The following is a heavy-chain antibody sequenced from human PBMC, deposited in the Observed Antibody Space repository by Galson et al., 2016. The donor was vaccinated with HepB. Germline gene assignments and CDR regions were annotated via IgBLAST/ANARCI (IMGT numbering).Heavy chain of an antibody. Sequence: SLRLSCAASEFTFSTYGMHWVRQAPGKGLEWVALIWHDGSNKYYAESVKGRFTISRDNPKNTLYLQMNSLKVEDTAVYCCAREMHVAAAAAFDFWGRGTLVTVSS. V-gene: IGHV3-33*01. CDR3: AREMHVAAAAAFDF. CDR1: EFTFSTYG. D-gene: IGHD6-13*01. J-gene: IGHJ4*02. CDR2: IWHDGSNK.